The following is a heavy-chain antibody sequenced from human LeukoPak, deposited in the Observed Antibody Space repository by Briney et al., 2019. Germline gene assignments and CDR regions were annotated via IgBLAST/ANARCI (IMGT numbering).Heavy chain of an antibody. V-gene: IGHV1-2*02. CDR1: GYSFTDYY. D-gene: IGHD1-26*01. Sequence: ASVKVSCKASGYSFTDYYMHWVRQAPGQGLEWMGWINPNSGGTNYAQKFQGRVTMTRDTSISTAYMELSRLRSDDTAVYYCARVSSGSEDWFDPWGQGTLVTVSS. CDR3: ARVSSGSEDWFDP. J-gene: IGHJ5*02. CDR2: INPNSGGT.